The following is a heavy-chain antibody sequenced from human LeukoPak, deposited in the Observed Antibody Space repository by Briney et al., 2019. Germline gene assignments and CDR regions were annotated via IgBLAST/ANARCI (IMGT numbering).Heavy chain of an antibody. D-gene: IGHD6-19*01. V-gene: IGHV3-33*01. J-gene: IGHJ4*02. CDR2: IWYDGSNK. CDR1: GFTFSSYG. Sequence: GGSLRLSCAASGFTFSSYGMHWVRQAPGKGLEWVAVIWYDGSNKYYADSVKGRFTISRDNSKNTLYLQMNSLRAEDTAVYYCARGEAVAGTVMDYWGQGTLVTVSS. CDR3: ARGEAVAGTVMDY.